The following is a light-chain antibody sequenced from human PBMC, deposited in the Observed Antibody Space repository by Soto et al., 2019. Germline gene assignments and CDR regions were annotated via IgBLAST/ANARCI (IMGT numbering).Light chain of an antibody. Sequence: EIVLTQSPGTLSLSPGERATLSYRASQSVTGSYLAWYQQKPGQAPRLLIYGASSRASGIPDRFSGSGSGTDFTLTISRLEPEDFAVYYCQQYGSSPPVTFGPGTKVEIK. CDR3: QQYGSSPPVT. CDR2: GAS. V-gene: IGKV3-20*01. CDR1: QSVTGSY. J-gene: IGKJ3*01.